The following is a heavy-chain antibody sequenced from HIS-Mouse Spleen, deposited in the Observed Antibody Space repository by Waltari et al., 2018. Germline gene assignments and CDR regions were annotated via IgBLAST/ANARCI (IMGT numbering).Heavy chain of an antibody. V-gene: IGHV1-2*02. J-gene: IGHJ3*02. CDR2: INPNSGGT. CDR3: ARALDDFWSGDAFDI. Sequence: QVQLVQSGAAVKKPGASVKVSCTASGYTFTVYYMHCFRQATGHGLEWMGWINPNSGGTNYAQKFQGRVTMTRDTSISTAYMELSRLRSDDTAVYYCARALDDFWSGDAFDIWGQGTMVTVSS. D-gene: IGHD3-3*01. CDR1: GYTFTVYY.